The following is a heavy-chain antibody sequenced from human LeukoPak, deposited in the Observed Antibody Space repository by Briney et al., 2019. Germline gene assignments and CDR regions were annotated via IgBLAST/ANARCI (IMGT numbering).Heavy chain of an antibody. D-gene: IGHD3-22*01. CDR1: GYTFTGYY. J-gene: IGHJ4*02. Sequence: ASVKVSCNASGYTFTGYYIHWVRQAPGQGLEWMGRINPNSDGTDYAQRFQGRVTLTRDTSISTAYMDLSRLTSDDTAMYFCARVELTTGPRYFDSWGQGTLVTVSS. CDR3: ARVELTTGPRYFDS. V-gene: IGHV1-2*06. CDR2: INPNSDGT.